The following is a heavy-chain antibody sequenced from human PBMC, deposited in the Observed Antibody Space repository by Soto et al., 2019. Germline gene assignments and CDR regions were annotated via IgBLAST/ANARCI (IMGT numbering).Heavy chain of an antibody. CDR1: GFSLTTRGVG. Sequence: QITLKESGPTLVKPTQTLTLTCTFSGFSLTTRGVGVGWIRQPPVKALECLALLYCDDDKRYSPSLQSRLSSTKHTSNTQVVLTITNVDPVDTATYYFPHNPNYDQYDRFYPSGQGTLVSVSS. CDR3: PHNPNYDQYDRFYP. V-gene: IGHV2-5*02. D-gene: IGHD3-16*01. J-gene: IGHJ5*02. CDR2: LYCDDDK.